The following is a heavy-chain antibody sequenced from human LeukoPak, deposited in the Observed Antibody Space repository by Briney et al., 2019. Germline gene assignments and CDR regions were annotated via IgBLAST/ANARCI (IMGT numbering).Heavy chain of an antibody. Sequence: GGSLRLSCAASGFTFSSYDMNGVRQAPGKGLEWVSYISTSGGTIYYADSVKGRFTISRDNARNSLSLQMNSLRAEDTAVYYCARDVGAVASMWYYGADVWGQGTTVTVSS. CDR3: ARDVGAVASMWYYGADV. CDR2: ISTSGGTI. D-gene: IGHD6-19*01. J-gene: IGHJ6*02. V-gene: IGHV3-48*03. CDR1: GFTFSSYD.